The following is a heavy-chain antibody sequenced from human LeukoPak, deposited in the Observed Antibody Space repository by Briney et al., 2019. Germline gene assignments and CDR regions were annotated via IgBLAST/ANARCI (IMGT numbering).Heavy chain of an antibody. CDR2: LYSGGST. D-gene: IGHD6-19*01. CDR1: GFTVSSNY. V-gene: IGHV3-53*01. CDR3: ASSRIAVAGTFDY. J-gene: IGHJ4*02. Sequence: GGSLRLSCAASGFTVSSNYMSWVRQAPGKGLEWLSVLYSGGSTYYSDSVKGRFTISRDNSKNTLFLQMKSLRAEDTAVYYCASSRIAVAGTFDYWGQETLVTVSS.